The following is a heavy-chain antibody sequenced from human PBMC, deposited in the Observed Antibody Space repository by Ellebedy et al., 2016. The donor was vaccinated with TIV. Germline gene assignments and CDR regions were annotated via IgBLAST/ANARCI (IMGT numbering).Heavy chain of an antibody. Sequence: GESLKISCGASGFTFTGDWMAWVRQAPGKGLEWVANIKPDGTEKYYVDSVKGRFTISRDNAKNSLYLQMNSLRPEDTALYYCAKDKRMITFGGVIDYWGQGTLVTVSS. V-gene: IGHV3-7*03. CDR3: AKDKRMITFGGVIDY. CDR2: IKPDGTEK. J-gene: IGHJ4*02. D-gene: IGHD3-16*01. CDR1: GFTFTGDW.